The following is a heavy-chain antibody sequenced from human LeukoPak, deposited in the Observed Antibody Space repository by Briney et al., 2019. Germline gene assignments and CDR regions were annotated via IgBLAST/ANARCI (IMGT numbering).Heavy chain of an antibody. CDR1: GFGLSNYW. D-gene: IGHD4-11*01. J-gene: IGHJ4*02. CDR2: MNEDGSEK. CDR3: ARDRGYSNFDY. Sequence: GGSLSLSCAASGFGLSNYWMSWVRQAPGKGLEWVANMNEDGSEKNYVDSVKGRFTTSRDNAQDSLYLQMNSLRAEDTAVYYCARDRGYSNFDYWGQGTLLTVSS. V-gene: IGHV3-7*01.